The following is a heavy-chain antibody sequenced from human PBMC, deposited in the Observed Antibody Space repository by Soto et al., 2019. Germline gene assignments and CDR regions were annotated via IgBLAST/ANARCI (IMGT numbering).Heavy chain of an antibody. CDR2: ISGTDYSK. J-gene: IGHJ4*02. Sequence: EVQLLESGGGLVQPGGSLKLSCAASGFPFSGYSLSWVRQTAGKGLEWVAGISGTDYSKYHADSVMGRFSISRDNFKSTLYLELNSLRAEDTALYYCAKSRGESWPTYFFDLWGQGTLVTVSS. CDR3: AKSRGESWPTYFFDL. D-gene: IGHD6-13*01. CDR1: GFPFSGYS. V-gene: IGHV3-23*01.